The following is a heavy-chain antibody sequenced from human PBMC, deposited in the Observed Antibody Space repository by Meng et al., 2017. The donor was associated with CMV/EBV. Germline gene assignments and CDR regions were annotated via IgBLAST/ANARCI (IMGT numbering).Heavy chain of an antibody. CDR2: IKQDGSEK. CDR1: GFTFSSYW. J-gene: IGHJ4*02. CDR3: ATDPTYYDFWSSHFIDY. D-gene: IGHD3-3*01. Sequence: GSLKISCAASGFTFSSYWMSWVRQAPGKGLEWVANIKQDGSEKYYVDSVKGRFTISRDNAKNSLYLQMNSLRAEDTAVYYCATDPTYYDFWSSHFIDYWGQGTLVTVSS. V-gene: IGHV3-7*01.